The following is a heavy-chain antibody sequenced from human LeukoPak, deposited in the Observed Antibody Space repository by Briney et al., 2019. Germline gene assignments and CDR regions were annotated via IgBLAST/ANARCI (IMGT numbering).Heavy chain of an antibody. J-gene: IGHJ5*02. CDR2: ISAYNGNT. Sequence: ASEKVSCKASGYTFTSYGISLMRQAPGQGIEWMGWISAYNGNTNYAQKLQGRVTMTTDTSTSTAYMELRSLRSDDTAVYFRAEDGIRYFDWLLSWFDPWGQGTLVTVSS. D-gene: IGHD3-9*01. V-gene: IGHV1-18*01. CDR1: GYTFTSYG. CDR3: AEDGIRYFDWLLSWFDP.